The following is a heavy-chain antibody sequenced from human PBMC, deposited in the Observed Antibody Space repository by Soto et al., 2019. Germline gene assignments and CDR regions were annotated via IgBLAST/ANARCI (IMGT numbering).Heavy chain of an antibody. V-gene: IGHV1-2*04. CDR1: GYTFTGYY. D-gene: IGHD2-15*01. Sequence: ASVKVSCKASGYTFTGYYMHWVRQAPGQGLEWMGWINPNSGGTNYAQKFQGWVTMTRDTSISTAYMELSSLRYEDTAVYYCARDKGYCSDTSCPDFEYWGQGTLVTVSS. CDR2: INPNSGGT. J-gene: IGHJ4*02. CDR3: ARDKGYCSDTSCPDFEY.